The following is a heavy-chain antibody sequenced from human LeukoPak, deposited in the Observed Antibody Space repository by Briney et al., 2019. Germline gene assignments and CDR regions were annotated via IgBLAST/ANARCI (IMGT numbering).Heavy chain of an antibody. Sequence: GGSLRLSCAASGFTFSSYWMSWVRQAPGKGLEWVANIKQDGSEKYYVDSVKGRFTISRDNAKNSLYLQMNSLRAEDTAVYYCARDSTQLAYYYYGMDVWGQGTTVTVSS. CDR2: IKQDGSEK. J-gene: IGHJ6*02. CDR3: ARDSTQLAYYYYGMDV. V-gene: IGHV3-7*05. CDR1: GFTFSSYW. D-gene: IGHD6-13*01.